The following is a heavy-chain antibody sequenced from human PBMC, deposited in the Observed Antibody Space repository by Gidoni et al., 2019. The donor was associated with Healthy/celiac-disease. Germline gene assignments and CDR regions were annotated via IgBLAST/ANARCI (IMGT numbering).Heavy chain of an antibody. CDR2: ISYDGSNK. CDR1: A. D-gene: IGHD3-10*01. CDR3: ARSKVRGVIYFDY. J-gene: IGHJ4*02. V-gene: IGHV3-30-3*01. Sequence: AIYGVRQAPGKGLEWVAVISYDGSNKYYADSVKGRFTISRDNSKNTLYLQMNSLRAEDTAVYYCARSKVRGVIYFDYWGQGTLVTVSS.